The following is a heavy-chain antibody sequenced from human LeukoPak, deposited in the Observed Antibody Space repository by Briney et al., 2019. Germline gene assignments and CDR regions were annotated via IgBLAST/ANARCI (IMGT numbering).Heavy chain of an antibody. V-gene: IGHV3-30-3*02. D-gene: IGHD3-10*01. Sequence: GGSLRLSCAASGFTFSSYAMHWVRQAPGKGLEWVAVISYDGSNKYYADSVKGRFTISRDNSKNTLYLQMNSLRAEDTAVYYCAKEGNYYGSGSYYYFDYWGQGTLVTVS. CDR3: AKEGNYYGSGSYYYFDY. J-gene: IGHJ4*02. CDR1: GFTFSSYA. CDR2: ISYDGSNK.